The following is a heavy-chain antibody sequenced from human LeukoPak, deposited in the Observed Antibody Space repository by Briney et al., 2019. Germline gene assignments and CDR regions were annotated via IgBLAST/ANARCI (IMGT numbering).Heavy chain of an antibody. V-gene: IGHV4-39*07. D-gene: IGHD3-9*01. Sequence: SETLSLTCTVSGGSISSSSYYWGWIRQPPGKGLEWIGSIYYSGSTYYNPSLKSRVTISVDTSKNQFSPKLSSVTAADTAVYYCARAHTVLRYFDWLLRPHNWFDPWGQGTLVTVSS. CDR2: IYYSGST. CDR3: ARAHTVLRYFDWLLRPHNWFDP. J-gene: IGHJ5*02. CDR1: GGSISSSSYY.